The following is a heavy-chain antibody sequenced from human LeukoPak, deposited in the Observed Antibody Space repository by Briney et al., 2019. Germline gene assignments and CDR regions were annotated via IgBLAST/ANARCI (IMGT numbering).Heavy chain of an antibody. V-gene: IGHV3-7*03. CDR1: GFTFSNYW. CDR3: ARATGVRYFDY. J-gene: IGHJ4*02. CDR2: IKQDGSEK. Sequence: GGSLRLSCAACGFTFSNYWMSWVRQAPGKGLEWVANIKQDGSEKNFVDSVKGRFTISRDNAKNSLYLQMNSLRAEDTAVYYCARATGVRYFDYWGQGTLVTVSS. D-gene: IGHD7-27*01.